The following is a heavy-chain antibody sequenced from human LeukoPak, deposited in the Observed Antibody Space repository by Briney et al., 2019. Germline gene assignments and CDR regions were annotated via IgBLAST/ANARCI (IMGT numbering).Heavy chain of an antibody. Sequence: GGSLRLSCAASGFTFSTYTMNWVRQAPGKGLEWVSSISGSSSYMYYADSVKGRFSISRDNAKNSLYLQMNSLRAEDTAVYYCARDPRGNYYDSSGYYEDAFDIWGQGTMVTVSS. CDR2: ISGSSSYM. CDR3: ARDPRGNYYDSSGYYEDAFDI. V-gene: IGHV3-21*01. J-gene: IGHJ3*02. CDR1: GFTFSTYT. D-gene: IGHD3-22*01.